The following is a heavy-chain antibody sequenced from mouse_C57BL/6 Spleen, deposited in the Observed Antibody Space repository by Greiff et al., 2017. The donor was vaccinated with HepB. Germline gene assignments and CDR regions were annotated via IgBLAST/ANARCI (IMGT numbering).Heavy chain of an antibody. J-gene: IGHJ4*01. CDR2: INPGSGGT. Sequence: VKVVESGAELVRPGTSVKVSCKASGYAFTNYLIEWVKQRPGQGLEWIGVINPGSGGTNYNEKFKGKATLTADKSSSTAYMQLSSLTSEDSAVYFCARDYGSSYYAMDYWGQGTSVTVSS. CDR1: GYAFTNYL. V-gene: IGHV1-54*01. D-gene: IGHD1-1*01. CDR3: ARDYGSSYYAMDY.